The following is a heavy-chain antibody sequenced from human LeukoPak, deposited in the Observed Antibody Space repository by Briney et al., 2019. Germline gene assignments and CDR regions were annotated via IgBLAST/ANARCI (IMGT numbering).Heavy chain of an antibody. CDR3: AKDAYYYGSGSYDYYYYMDV. CDR1: GFTFSSYE. CDR2: ISSSSSYI. J-gene: IGHJ6*03. D-gene: IGHD3-10*01. Sequence: GGSLRLSCAASGFTFSSYEMNWVRQAPGKGLEWVSYISSSSSYIYYADSVKGRFTISRDNSKNTLYLQMNSLRAEDTAVYYCAKDAYYYGSGSYDYYYYMDVWGKGTTVTVSS. V-gene: IGHV3-21*05.